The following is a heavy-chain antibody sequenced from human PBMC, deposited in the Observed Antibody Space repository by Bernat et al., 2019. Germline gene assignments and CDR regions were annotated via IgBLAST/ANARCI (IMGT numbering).Heavy chain of an antibody. D-gene: IGHD3-22*01. CDR3: AREYYYDSSGYYDY. CDR1: GFTFSSYG. CDR2: IWYDGSNK. J-gene: IGHJ4*02. Sequence: QVQLVESGGGVVQPGRSLRLSCAASGFTFSSYGMHWVRQAPGKGLEWVAVIWYDGSNKYYADSVKGRFTIYRDNSKNTLYLQMNSLRAEDTAVYYCAREYYYDSSGYYDYWGQGTLVTVSS. V-gene: IGHV3-33*01.